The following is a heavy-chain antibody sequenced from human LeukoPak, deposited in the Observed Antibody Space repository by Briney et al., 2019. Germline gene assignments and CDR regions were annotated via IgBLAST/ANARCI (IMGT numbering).Heavy chain of an antibody. CDR2: IYYSGST. J-gene: IGHJ6*03. V-gene: IGHV4-39*01. CDR3: ATQTALQWLAPPENLYMDV. D-gene: IGHD6-19*01. Sequence: SEALSLTCTVSGGSISSSSYYWGWIRQPPGKGLEWIGSIYYSGSTYYNPSLKSRVTISVDTSKNQFSLKLSSVTAADTAVYYCATQTALQWLAPPENLYMDVWGKGTTVTVPS. CDR1: GGSISSSSYY.